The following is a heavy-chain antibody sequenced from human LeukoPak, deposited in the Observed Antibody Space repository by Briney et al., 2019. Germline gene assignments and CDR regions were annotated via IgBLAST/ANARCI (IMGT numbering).Heavy chain of an antibody. J-gene: IGHJ1*01. CDR2: IYYSGST. CDR3: ARDDSGWYPQYFQQ. D-gene: IGHD6-19*01. Sequence: PSETLSLTCTVSGGSISSSSYYWGWIRQPPGKGLEWIGSIYYSGSTYFNPSLKSRVTISVDTSKNQFSLRLTSVSAADSAVYYCARDDSGWYPQYFQQWGQGTLVTVSS. V-gene: IGHV4-39*07. CDR1: GGSISSSSYY.